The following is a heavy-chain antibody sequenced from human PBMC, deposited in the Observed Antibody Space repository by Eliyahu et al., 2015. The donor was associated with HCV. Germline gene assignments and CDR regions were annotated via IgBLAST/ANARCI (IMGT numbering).Heavy chain of an antibody. CDR3: AHRLRGIVTAGTGYFDH. J-gene: IGHJ4*02. CDR1: GFSLSTTGVG. CDR2: IYWSDDK. V-gene: IGHV2-5*01. Sequence: QITLKESGPTLVKPTQTLTLTCTFSGFSLSTTGVGVGWIRQPPGKALEWLAVIYWSDDKRYSPSLKSRLTITRDTPKNQVVLTMTNMDPVDTATYYCAHRLRGIVTAGTGYFDHWGQGTLVTVSS. D-gene: IGHD6-13*01.